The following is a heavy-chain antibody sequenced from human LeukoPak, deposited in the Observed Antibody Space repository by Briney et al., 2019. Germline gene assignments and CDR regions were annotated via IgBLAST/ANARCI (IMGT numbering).Heavy chain of an antibody. CDR3: AREGLDY. Sequence: ASVKVSCKASGYTFTNYDINWVRQATGQGLEWMGYKNPNSGNSAYAQKFQGRVTITTDASIATAYMELSGLRSEDTALYYCAREGLDYWGQGTLVTVSS. CDR2: KNPNSGNS. V-gene: IGHV1-8*01. CDR1: GYTFTNYD. J-gene: IGHJ4*02.